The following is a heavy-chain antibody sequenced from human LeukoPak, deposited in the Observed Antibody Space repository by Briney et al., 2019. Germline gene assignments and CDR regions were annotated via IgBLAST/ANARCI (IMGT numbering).Heavy chain of an antibody. CDR1: GYTFSGYN. J-gene: IGHJ4*02. D-gene: IGHD5-18*01. CDR3: ARGYNYGHDY. Sequence: ASVKVSCTASGYTFSGYNMHWVRQAPGQGLEWMGRVISHSGGTNYAPRFQGRVTMTRDTSTSTAYMELSRLKSDDTAVYYCARGYNYGHDYWGQGTLVTVSS. V-gene: IGHV1-2*06. CDR2: VISHSGGT.